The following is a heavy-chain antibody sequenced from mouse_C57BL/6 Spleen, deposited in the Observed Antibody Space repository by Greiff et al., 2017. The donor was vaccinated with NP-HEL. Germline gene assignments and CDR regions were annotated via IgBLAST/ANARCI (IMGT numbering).Heavy chain of an antibody. V-gene: IGHV1-64*01. CDR1: GYTFTSYW. J-gene: IGHJ1*03. D-gene: IGHD1-1*01. CDR2: IHPNSGST. CDR3: ARDDYYCSYWYYDV. Sequence: VQLQQPGAELVKPGASVKLSCKASGYTFTSYWMHWVKQRPGQGLEWIGMIHPNSGSTNYNEKFKSKAILTVDNSSSTAYMQLSSLTSEDSAVSYCARDDYYCSYWYYDVWGTGTTVTVSS.